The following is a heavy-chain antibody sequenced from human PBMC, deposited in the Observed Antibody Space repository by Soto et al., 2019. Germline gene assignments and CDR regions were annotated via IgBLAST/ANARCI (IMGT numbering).Heavy chain of an antibody. Sequence: QVQLQQWGAGLLKPSETLSVTCAVYGGSFSGYYWSWIRQPPGKGLEWIGEINHSGSTNYNPSLKSRVTISVDTSKNQFSLKLSSVTAADTAVYYCARSHRKSSGSGYYYYYGMDVWGQGTTVTVSS. V-gene: IGHV4-34*01. CDR2: INHSGST. CDR1: GGSFSGYY. J-gene: IGHJ6*02. D-gene: IGHD6-19*01. CDR3: ARSHRKSSGSGYYYYYGMDV.